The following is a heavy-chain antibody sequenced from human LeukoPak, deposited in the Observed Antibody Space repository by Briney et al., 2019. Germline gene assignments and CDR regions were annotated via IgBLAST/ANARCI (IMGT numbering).Heavy chain of an antibody. CDR3: ARDLYVWGSTSDVGPFDY. CDR2: IYSGGST. D-gene: IGHD3-16*01. V-gene: IGHV3-66*01. Sequence: GGSLRLSCAASGFTVSSNYMSWVRQAPGKGLEWVSVIYSGGSTYYADSVKGRFTISRDNAKNSLYLQMNSLRAEDTAVYYCARDLYVWGSTSDVGPFDYWGQGTLVTVSS. CDR1: GFTVSSNY. J-gene: IGHJ4*02.